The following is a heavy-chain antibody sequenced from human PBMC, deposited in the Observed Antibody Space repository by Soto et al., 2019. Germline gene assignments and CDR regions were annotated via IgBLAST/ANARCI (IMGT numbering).Heavy chain of an antibody. CDR2: IYYSGST. V-gene: IGHV4-59*01. Sequence: LSLTCTVSGGSISSYYWSWIRQPPGKGLEWIGYIYYSGSTNYNPPLKSRVTISVDTSKNQFSLRAEDTAVYYCARKLGATMSVGYYGMDVWGQGTTVTVSS. J-gene: IGHJ6*02. CDR1: GGSISSYY. CDR3: ARKLGATMSVGYYGMDV. D-gene: IGHD5-12*01.